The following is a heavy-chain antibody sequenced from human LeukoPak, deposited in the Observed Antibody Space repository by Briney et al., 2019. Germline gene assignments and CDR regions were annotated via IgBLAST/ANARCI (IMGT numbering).Heavy chain of an antibody. D-gene: IGHD4-23*01. CDR2: IYSGGST. V-gene: IGHV3-53*01. CDR3: ARRAGGYSHPYDY. CDR1: EFSVGSNY. Sequence: TGGSLRLSCAASEFSVGSNYMTWVRQAPGKGLEWVSLIYSGGSTDYTDSVKGRFTISRDNSKNTLYLQMNSLRAEDTAVYYCARRAGGYSHPYDYWGQGTLVTVSS. J-gene: IGHJ4*02.